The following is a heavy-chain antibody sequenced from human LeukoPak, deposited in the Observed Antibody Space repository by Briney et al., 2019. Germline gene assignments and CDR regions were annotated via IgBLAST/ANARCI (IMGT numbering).Heavy chain of an antibody. D-gene: IGHD3-10*01. CDR2: ISASGGST. J-gene: IGHJ4*02. CDR1: GFTFSSYA. V-gene: IGHV3-23*01. Sequence: GGSLRFSCAASGFTFSSYAVSWVRQPPGKGLEWVSIISASGGSTYYADSVKGRFTISRDKSRNYLQMNSLRGDDTAIYYCAKDVRVGEYYGSGSYFDYWGQGTLVTVSS. CDR3: AKDVRVGEYYGSGSYFDY.